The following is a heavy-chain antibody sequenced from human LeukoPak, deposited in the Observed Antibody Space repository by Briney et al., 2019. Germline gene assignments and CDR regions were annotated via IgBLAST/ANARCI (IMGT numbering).Heavy chain of an antibody. CDR1: GFTFSSSA. J-gene: IGHJ5*02. V-gene: IGHV3-23*01. Sequence: GGSLRLSCAASGFTFSSSAMSWVRQAPGKGLEWVSAISNNGGYTYYADSVQGRFTISRDNSRSTLCLQMNSLRVEDTAVYYCARDGSEWSRDLWGQGTLVTVSS. CDR2: ISNNGGYT. D-gene: IGHD3-22*01. CDR3: ARDGSEWSRDL.